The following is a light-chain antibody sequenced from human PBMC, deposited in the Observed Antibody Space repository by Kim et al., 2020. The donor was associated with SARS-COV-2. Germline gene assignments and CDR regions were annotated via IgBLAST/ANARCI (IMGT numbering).Light chain of an antibody. J-gene: IGLJ3*02. V-gene: IGLV4-69*01. CDR1: SGHSSNA. Sequence: ASVKLTCTLGSGHSSNAIAWHQQQPEKGPRYLMKINSDGSHRNGDGIPDRFSGSSSGAERYLSISSLQSEDEADYYCQTWVTGIQVFGGGTQLTVL. CDR2: INSDGSH. CDR3: QTWVTGIQV.